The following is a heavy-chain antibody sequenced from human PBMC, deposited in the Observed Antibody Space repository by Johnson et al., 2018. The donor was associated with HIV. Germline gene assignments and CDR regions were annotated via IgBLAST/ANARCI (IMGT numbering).Heavy chain of an antibody. J-gene: IGHJ3*02. CDR1: GFTFNSYA. Sequence: VQLVESGGGLIQPGGSLRLSCAASGFTFNSYAMSWVRQGPGKGLEWVSVIYSGGSTYYAASVKGRFTISRDNSKNTLYLQMNSLRAEDTAVYYCARDSVILVDGAFDIWGQGTMVTVSS. D-gene: IGHD2-15*01. CDR2: IYSGGST. CDR3: ARDSVILVDGAFDI. V-gene: IGHV3-53*01.